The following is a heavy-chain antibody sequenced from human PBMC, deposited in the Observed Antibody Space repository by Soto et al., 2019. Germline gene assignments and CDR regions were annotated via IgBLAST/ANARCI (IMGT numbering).Heavy chain of an antibody. V-gene: IGHV3-48*01. CDR2: ISSSRSTI. D-gene: IGHD4-17*01. CDR3: ARYDYGSNGGAFDI. J-gene: IGHJ3*02. CDR1: GFTFSSYS. Sequence: EVQLVESGGGLVQPGGSLRLSCAASGFTFSSYSMNWVRQAPGKGLEWVSYISSSRSTIYFADSVKGRFTISRDNAKNSLYLQMNSVRAEDTAVYYCARYDYGSNGGAFDIWGQGTMVTVSS.